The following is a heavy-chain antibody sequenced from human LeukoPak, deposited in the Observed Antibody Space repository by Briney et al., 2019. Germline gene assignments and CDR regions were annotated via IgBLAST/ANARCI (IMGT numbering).Heavy chain of an antibody. V-gene: IGHV3-30-3*01. CDR2: ISYDGSNK. J-gene: IGHJ1*01. CDR3: ASQPSDFWTAKYFQH. Sequence: GGSLRLSCAASGFTFSSYTMHWVRQAPGKGLEWVAVISYDGSNKYYADSVKGRFTISRDNSKNTLYLQLNSLRAEDTAVYYCASQPSDFWTAKYFQHWGQGTLVTVSS. D-gene: IGHD3/OR15-3a*01. CDR1: GFTFSSYT.